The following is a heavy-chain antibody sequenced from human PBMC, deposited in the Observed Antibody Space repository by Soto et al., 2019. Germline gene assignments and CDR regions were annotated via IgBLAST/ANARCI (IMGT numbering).Heavy chain of an antibody. V-gene: IGHV1-2*04. J-gene: IGHJ5*02. D-gene: IGHD2-2*01. Sequence: ASVKVSCKASGYTFTGYYMHWVRQAPGQGLEWMGWINPNSGGTNYAQKFQGWVTMTRDTSISTAYMELSRLRSDDTAVYYCARAGTARNIVVVPAAMRGNWFDPWGQGTLVTVSS. CDR2: INPNSGGT. CDR3: ARAGTARNIVVVPAAMRGNWFDP. CDR1: GYTFTGYY.